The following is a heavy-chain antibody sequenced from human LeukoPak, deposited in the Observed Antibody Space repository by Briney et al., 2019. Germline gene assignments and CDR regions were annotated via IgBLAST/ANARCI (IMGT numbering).Heavy chain of an antibody. Sequence: GGSLRLSCAASGFTFSSYGMHWVRRAPGKGLEWLAFIRYDGSNKYYADSVKGRFTISRDNSKNTLYLQMNSLRAEDTAVYYCAKDRGVATIGSYYFDYWGQGILVTVSS. CDR3: AKDRGVATIGSYYFDY. CDR1: GFTFSSYG. J-gene: IGHJ4*02. D-gene: IGHD5-12*01. V-gene: IGHV3-30*02. CDR2: IRYDGSNK.